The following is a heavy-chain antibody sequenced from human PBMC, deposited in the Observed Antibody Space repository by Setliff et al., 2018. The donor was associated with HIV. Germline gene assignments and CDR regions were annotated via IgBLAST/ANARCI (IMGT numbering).Heavy chain of an antibody. V-gene: IGHV4-39*01. CDR3: ASRVYYYDSSGYLREEGFDP. Sequence: LSLTCTVSGGSISSSSYYWGWVRQPPGKGLEWIGSIYYSGSTYYNPSLKSRVTIFVDTSKNQFSLKLSSVTAADAAVYYCASRVYYYDSSGYLREEGFDPWGQGTLVTVSS. D-gene: IGHD3-22*01. J-gene: IGHJ5*02. CDR2: IYYSGST. CDR1: GGSISSSSYY.